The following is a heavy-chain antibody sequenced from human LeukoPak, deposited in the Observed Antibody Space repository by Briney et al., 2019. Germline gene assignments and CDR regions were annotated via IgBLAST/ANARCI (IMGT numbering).Heavy chain of an antibody. CDR3: AKDTTALNYYFDY. CDR2: ISYDGSNK. CDR1: GFTFSSYG. Sequence: GRSLRLSCAASGFTFSSYGMHWVRQAPGKGLEWVAVISYDGSNKYYADSVKGRFTISRDNSKNTLYLQMNSLRAEDTAVYYCAKDTTALNYYFDYWGQGTLVTVSS. J-gene: IGHJ4*02. D-gene: IGHD1-14*01. V-gene: IGHV3-30*18.